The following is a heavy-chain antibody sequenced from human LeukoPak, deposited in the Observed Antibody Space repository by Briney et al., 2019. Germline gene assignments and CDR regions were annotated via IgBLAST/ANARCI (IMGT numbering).Heavy chain of an antibody. Sequence: GGSLRLSCAVSGFTFSSYAMSWVRQAPGKGLEWVSAISGSGGITYYADSVQGRFTISRDNSKDTLYLQMNSLRAEDTAVFYCAKVWAGSTGYYFDYWGQGTLVTVSS. V-gene: IGHV3-23*01. CDR1: GFTFSSYA. J-gene: IGHJ4*02. CDR2: ISGSGGIT. CDR3: AKVWAGSTGYYFDY. D-gene: IGHD3-22*01.